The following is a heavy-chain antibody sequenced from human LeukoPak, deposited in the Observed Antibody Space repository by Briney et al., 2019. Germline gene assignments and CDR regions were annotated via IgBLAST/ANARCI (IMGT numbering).Heavy chain of an antibody. J-gene: IGHJ4*02. Sequence: SQTLSLTCAISGDSVSSNSAAWNWIRQSPSRGLEWLGGTYYRSKWFNDYAVSVTSRITINPDTSKNQFSLRLNSVTPEDTAVYYCAREFSSSAGPDYWGQGTLVTVSS. D-gene: IGHD6-6*01. CDR1: GDSVSSNSAA. CDR2: TYYRSKWFN. V-gene: IGHV6-1*01. CDR3: AREFSSSAGPDY.